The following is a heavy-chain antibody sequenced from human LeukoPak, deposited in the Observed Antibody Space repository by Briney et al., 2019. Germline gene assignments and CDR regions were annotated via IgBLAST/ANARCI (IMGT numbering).Heavy chain of an antibody. D-gene: IGHD3-10*01. J-gene: IGHJ3*02. CDR2: IDPSGGST. CDR1: GYTFTTYY. V-gene: IGHV1-46*01. CDR3: ARDRAELNYYGSGSYSAFDAFDK. Sequence: ASVKVSCKASGYTFTTYYMHWVRQAPGQGLEWMGIIDPSGGSTSYAQKFQGRVTMTRDTSTSTVYMELNRLTSDDTAVYYCARDRAELNYYGSGSYSAFDAFDKWGQGTMVTVSS.